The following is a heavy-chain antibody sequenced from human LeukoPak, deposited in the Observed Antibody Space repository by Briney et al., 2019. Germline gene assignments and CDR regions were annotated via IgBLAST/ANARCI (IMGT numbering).Heavy chain of an antibody. CDR1: GFTFSRYG. Sequence: GGSLRLSCAASGFTFSRYGMHWVRQAPGKGPEWVALISNDGIYYADSVKGRFTISRDNSKNTLYLQMNRLRAEDTAVYYCARDHSGSGRAFDYWGQGTLVTVSS. V-gene: IGHV3-30-3*01. CDR3: ARDHSGSGRAFDY. J-gene: IGHJ4*02. D-gene: IGHD3-10*01. CDR2: ISNDGI.